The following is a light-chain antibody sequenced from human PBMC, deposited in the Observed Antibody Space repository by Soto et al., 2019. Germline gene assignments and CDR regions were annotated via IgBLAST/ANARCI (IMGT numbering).Light chain of an antibody. CDR2: ATS. CDR3: QEYGTSRT. V-gene: IGKV3-20*01. J-gene: IGKJ1*01. CDR1: QTVSNSF. Sequence: EIVLAQSPATLSVSPGETATLSCRASQTVSNSFLGWYQQRPGQAPRLLMIATSKTAPGIPDRFSGSGSGTDFTLTISRLEPEDFAVYYCQEYGTSRTFGQGTKVDI.